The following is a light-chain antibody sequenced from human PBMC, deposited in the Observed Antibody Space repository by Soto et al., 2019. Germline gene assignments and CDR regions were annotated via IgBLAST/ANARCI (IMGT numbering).Light chain of an antibody. CDR1: QSVLYASDNKNY. V-gene: IGKV4-1*01. J-gene: IGKJ1*01. Sequence: DSVMTQSPDSLAVSLGEWTTINCKSSQSVLYASDNKNYLAWYQQKPGKAPKLLISDASILESGVPSRFSGSTSGTEFTLTISSLQPDDFATYYCQQYHTYRTFGQGTKVDIK. CDR2: DAS. CDR3: QQYHTYRT.